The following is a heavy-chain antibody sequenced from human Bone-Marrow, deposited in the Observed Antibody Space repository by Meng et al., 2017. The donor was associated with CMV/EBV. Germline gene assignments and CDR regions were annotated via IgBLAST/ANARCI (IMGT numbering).Heavy chain of an antibody. CDR2: TYWNDDK. J-gene: IGHJ6*02. CDR1: GFSLSTSGVG. Sequence: SGPTLVKPTQTLTLTCTFSGFSLSTSGVGVAWLRQSPGKAPEWLAVTYWNDDKRYSPSLRSRLTVTKDTSKNQVVLTMTNMDPVDTGTYYCAHSEGFRIDNSYYYYYGMDVWGQGTTVTVSS. D-gene: IGHD1-1*01. CDR3: AHSEGFRIDNSYYYYYGMDV. V-gene: IGHV2-5*01.